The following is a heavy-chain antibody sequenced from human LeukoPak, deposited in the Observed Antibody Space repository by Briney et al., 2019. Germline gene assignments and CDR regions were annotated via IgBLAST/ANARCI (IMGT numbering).Heavy chain of an antibody. CDR1: GFSFSGYN. J-gene: IGHJ3*02. D-gene: IGHD1/OR15-1a*01. CDR3: SRARTRLLADSPDI. Sequence: GGSLRLSCEASGFSFSGYNMHWVRQAPGKGLEWVSSTNGSGAYKYYADSVRGRFTISRDNTKNSVSLQMDSLRADDTAIYYCSRARTRLLADSPDIWGQGTMVSVSS. CDR2: TNGSGAYK. V-gene: IGHV3-21*01.